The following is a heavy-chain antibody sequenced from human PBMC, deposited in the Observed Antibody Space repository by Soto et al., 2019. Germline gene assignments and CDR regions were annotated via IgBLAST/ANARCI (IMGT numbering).Heavy chain of an antibody. V-gene: IGHV3-23*01. CDR3: AKCGDYFGSATYSYFDS. D-gene: IGHD3-10*01. CDR1: GFTFSSYA. Sequence: EVQLLESGGGLVQPGGSLRLSCAASGFTFSSYAMSWVRQAPGKGLEWVSAISGNNEITNYADSVKGRITISRDNSKNTLFLEMNRLRAADPAVYFCAKCGDYFGSATYSYFDSWGQGSLVTVSS. CDR2: ISGNNEIT. J-gene: IGHJ4*02.